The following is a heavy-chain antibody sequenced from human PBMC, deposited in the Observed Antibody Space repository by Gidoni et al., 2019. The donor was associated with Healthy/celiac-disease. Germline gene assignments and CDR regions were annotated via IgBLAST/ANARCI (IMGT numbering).Heavy chain of an antibody. J-gene: IGHJ4*02. Sequence: EVQLVASGGGLVKPGGSLRLSCAASGFTFSNAWMSWVRQAPGKGLEWVGRIKSKTDGGTTDYAAPVKGRFTISRDDSKNTLYLQMKSLKTEDTAVYYCTTDLLVVVPGRGYWGQGTLVTVSS. CDR1: GFTFSNAW. CDR2: IKSKTDGGTT. D-gene: IGHD2-2*01. CDR3: TTDLLVVVPGRGY. V-gene: IGHV3-15*01.